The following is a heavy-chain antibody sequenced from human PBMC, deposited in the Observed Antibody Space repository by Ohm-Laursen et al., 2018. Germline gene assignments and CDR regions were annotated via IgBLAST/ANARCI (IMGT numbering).Heavy chain of an antibody. D-gene: IGHD4-11*01. J-gene: IGHJ4*02. CDR2: ISSNGDST. CDR3: ARDTYSNYIFDY. V-gene: IGHV3-64*02. Sequence: SLRLSCAASGFTFSTYAMHWVRQAPGKGLEYVSVISSNGDSTYFADSVKGRIIISRDNAKNTLYLQMSTLTAEDTAVYYCARDTYSNYIFDYWGQGTLVTVSS. CDR1: GFTFSTYA.